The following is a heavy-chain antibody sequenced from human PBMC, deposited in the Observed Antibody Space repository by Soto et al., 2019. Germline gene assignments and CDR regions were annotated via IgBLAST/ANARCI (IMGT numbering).Heavy chain of an antibody. J-gene: IGHJ6*02. CDR1: GGSFSGYY. CDR2: INHSGST. V-gene: IGHV4-34*01. D-gene: IGHD3-10*01. Sequence: SETLSLTCAVYGGSFSGYYWSWIRQPPGKGLEWIGEINHSGSTNYNPSLKSRVTISVDTSKNQFSLKLSSVTAADTAVYYCARLSGSYPGRYYYYGMDVWGQGTTVTVSS. CDR3: ARLSGSYPGRYYYYGMDV.